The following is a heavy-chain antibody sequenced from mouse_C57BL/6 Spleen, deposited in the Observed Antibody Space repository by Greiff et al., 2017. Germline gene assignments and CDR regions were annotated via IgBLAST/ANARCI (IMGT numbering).Heavy chain of an antibody. CDR2: IWGDGST. V-gene: IGHV2-3*01. D-gene: IGHD1-1*01. CDR3: AKIGVITTVVEDYAMDY. Sequence: QVQLQQSGPGLVAPSQSLSITCTVSGFSLTSYGVSWVRQPPGKGLEWLGVIWGDGSTNYHSALISRLSISKDNSKSQVFLKLNSLQTDDTATYYCAKIGVITTVVEDYAMDYWGQGTSVTVSS. CDR1: GFSLTSYG. J-gene: IGHJ4*01.